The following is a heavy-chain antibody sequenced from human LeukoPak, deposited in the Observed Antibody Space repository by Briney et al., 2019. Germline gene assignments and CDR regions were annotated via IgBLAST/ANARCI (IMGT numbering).Heavy chain of an antibody. CDR2: INPNSGGT. CDR1: GYTFTGQY. D-gene: IGHD3-10*01. V-gene: IGHV1-2*02. CDR3: ARSSVRGGNFDY. J-gene: IGHJ4*02. Sequence: GASVKVSCKTSGYTFTGQYLHWVRQAPGQGLEWMGWINPNSGGTKSAQKFQGRVIMTRDTSISTAYMELRSLSSDDTAVYYCARSSVRGGNFDYWGQGTLVTVSS.